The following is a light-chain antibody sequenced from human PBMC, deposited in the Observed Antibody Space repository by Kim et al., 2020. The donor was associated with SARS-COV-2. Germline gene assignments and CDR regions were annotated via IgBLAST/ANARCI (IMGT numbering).Light chain of an antibody. CDR2: GAS. J-gene: IGKJ2*01. Sequence: DIQMTQSPSSLSTSVGDRVTITCRASQSISSYVNWYQQKPTKAPKLLIYGASSLQSGVPSRFSGSGSGTDFTLTINSLQPEDFATYYCQQSYGTPYTFGQGTKLEI. V-gene: IGKV1-39*01. CDR3: QQSYGTPYT. CDR1: QSISSY.